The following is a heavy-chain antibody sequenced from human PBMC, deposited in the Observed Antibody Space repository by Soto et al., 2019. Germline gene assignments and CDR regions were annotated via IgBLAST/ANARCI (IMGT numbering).Heavy chain of an antibody. Sequence: LRLSCAASGFTFSDYYMSWIRQAPGKGLEWVSVIYSGGSTYYADSVKGRFTISRDNSKNTLYLQMNSLRAEDTAVYYCARDRVESGYPEYFQHWGQGTLVTVSS. V-gene: IGHV3-53*01. CDR1: GFTFSDYY. CDR3: ARDRVESGYPEYFQH. CDR2: IYSGGST. J-gene: IGHJ1*01. D-gene: IGHD3-22*01.